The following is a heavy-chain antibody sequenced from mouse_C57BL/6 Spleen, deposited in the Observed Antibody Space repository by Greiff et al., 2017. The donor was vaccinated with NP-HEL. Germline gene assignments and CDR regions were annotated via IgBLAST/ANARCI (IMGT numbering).Heavy chain of an antibody. Sequence: QVQLQQPGAELVKPGASVKMSCKASGYTFTSYWITWVKQRPGQGLEWIGDIYPGSGSTNYNEKFKSKATLTVDTSSSTAYMQLSSLTSEDSAVYYCARSLTSYWYFDVWGTGTTVTVSS. D-gene: IGHD4-1*01. J-gene: IGHJ1*03. CDR1: GYTFTSYW. V-gene: IGHV1-55*01. CDR2: IYPGSGST. CDR3: ARSLTSYWYFDV.